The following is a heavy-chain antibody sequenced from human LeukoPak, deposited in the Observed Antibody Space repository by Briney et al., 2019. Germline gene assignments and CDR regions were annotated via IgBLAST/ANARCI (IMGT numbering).Heavy chain of an antibody. CDR1: GFSFGSYS. CDR2: ISSTSGYI. V-gene: IGHV3-21*01. D-gene: IGHD1-14*01. Sequence: PGGSLRLSCAGSGFSFGSYSMNWVRQAPGRGLERVSSISSTSGYIYYADSVKGRFTISRDNAKNSLFLQMNSLRAEDTAVYYCARGILSTGLIDYWGQGTLVTVSS. CDR3: ARGILSTGLIDY. J-gene: IGHJ4*02.